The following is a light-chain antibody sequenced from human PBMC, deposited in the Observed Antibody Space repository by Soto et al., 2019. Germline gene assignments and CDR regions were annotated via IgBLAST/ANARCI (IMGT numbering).Light chain of an antibody. CDR3: QQYNSYSPT. CDR2: KAS. Sequence: IQRTQSPSTLSASVGYRVTITCWASQSISTWLAWYQQEQGKAPKILIHKASSLQSGVPSRFSGSGSGTDFTLTISRLNNDDFATYYCQQYNSYSPTFGQGTKVDIK. V-gene: IGKV1-5*03. J-gene: IGKJ1*01. CDR1: QSISTW.